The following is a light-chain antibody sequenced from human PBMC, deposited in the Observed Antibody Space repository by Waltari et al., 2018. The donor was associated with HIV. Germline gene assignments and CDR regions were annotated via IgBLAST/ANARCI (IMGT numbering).Light chain of an antibody. V-gene: IGLV1-40*01. J-gene: IGLJ2*01. CDR3: QSYDSSLSGGDVV. CDR2: VNS. CDR1: SSNIGAGYD. Sequence: QSVLTQPPSVSGAPGQRVTISCTGSSSNIGAGYDVHWYQHLPGTAPKLLIYVNSNRPSGVPDRFSGSKSGTSASLAITGLQAEDEADYYCQSYDSSLSGGDVVFGGGTKLTVL.